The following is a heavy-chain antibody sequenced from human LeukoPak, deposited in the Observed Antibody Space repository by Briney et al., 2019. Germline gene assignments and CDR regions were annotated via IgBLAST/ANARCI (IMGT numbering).Heavy chain of an antibody. J-gene: IGHJ5*02. V-gene: IGHV1-46*01. D-gene: IGHD4-17*01. Sequence: GESLKISCKGSGYSFTSYWIGWVRQAPGQGLEWMGIINPSGGSTSYAQKFQGRVTMTRDTSTSTVYMELSSLRSEDTAVYYCARDLGPLVVATAKNWFDPWGQGTLVTVSS. CDR3: ARDLGPLVVATAKNWFDP. CDR1: GYSFTSYW. CDR2: INPSGGST.